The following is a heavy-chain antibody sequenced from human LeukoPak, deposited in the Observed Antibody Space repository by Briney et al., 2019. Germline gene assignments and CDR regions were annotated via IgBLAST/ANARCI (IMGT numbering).Heavy chain of an antibody. J-gene: IGHJ3*02. Sequence: GGSLRLSCAASGFTFSSYSMNWVSQAPGKGLEWVSSISSSSSYIYYADSVKGRFTISRDNAKNSLYPQMNSLRAEDTAVYYCARPYQLLSLDAFDIWGQGTMVTVSS. CDR3: ARPYQLLSLDAFDI. D-gene: IGHD2-2*01. CDR1: GFTFSSYS. CDR2: ISSSSSYI. V-gene: IGHV3-21*01.